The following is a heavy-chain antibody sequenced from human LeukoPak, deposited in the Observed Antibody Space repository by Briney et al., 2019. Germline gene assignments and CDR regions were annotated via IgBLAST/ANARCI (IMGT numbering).Heavy chain of an antibody. J-gene: IGHJ4*02. CDR2: IQPNGKDK. CDR1: GFTFNNYG. Sequence: PGGSLRLSCAASGFTFNNYGMHWVRQAPGKGLEWATLIQPNGKDKYYADSVKGRFTVSRDNSNNMLYLQLNSLRVDDTAIYYCAKRDRVTEFDYWGQGTLVTVSS. V-gene: IGHV3-30*02. D-gene: IGHD2-21*02. CDR3: AKRDRVTEFDY.